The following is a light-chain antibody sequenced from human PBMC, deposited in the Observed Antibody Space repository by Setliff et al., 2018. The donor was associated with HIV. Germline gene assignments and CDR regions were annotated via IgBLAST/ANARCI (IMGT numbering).Light chain of an antibody. CDR1: SSDVGGYNY. J-gene: IGLJ1*01. Sequence: QSVLTQPASVSGSPGQSITISCTGTSSDVGGYNYVPWYQQHPGKAPKLMIYDVSNRPSGVSIRFSGAKSGNTASLTISGLQAEDEADYYCSSYTSSSTLVFGTGTKVNVL. V-gene: IGLV2-14*03. CDR2: DVS. CDR3: SSYTSSSTLV.